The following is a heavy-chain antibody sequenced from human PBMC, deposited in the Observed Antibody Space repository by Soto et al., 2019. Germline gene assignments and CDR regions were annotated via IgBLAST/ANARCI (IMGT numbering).Heavy chain of an antibody. CDR2: ISGSGGST. V-gene: IGHV3-23*01. D-gene: IGHD3-3*01. CDR3: AKPLWCGYYCFDY. J-gene: IGHJ4*02. CDR1: GFTFSSYA. Sequence: EVQLLESGGGLVQPGGSLRLSCAVSGFTFSSYAMSWVRQAPGKGLEWVSAISGSGGSTYYADSVKGRFTISRDNSKNTLYLQMDSLRAEDTAVYYCAKPLWCGYYCFDYWGQGTLVTVSS.